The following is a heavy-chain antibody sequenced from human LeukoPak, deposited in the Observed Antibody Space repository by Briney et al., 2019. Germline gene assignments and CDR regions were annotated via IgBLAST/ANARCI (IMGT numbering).Heavy chain of an antibody. J-gene: IGHJ4*02. CDR2: IYYSGST. D-gene: IGHD3-22*01. V-gene: IGHV4-31*03. CDR3: ARYYYDSSGYYYSHFDY. Sequence: SETLSLTCTVSGGSISSGGYYWSWIRQHPGKGLEWIGYIYYSGSTYYNPSLRSRVTISVDTSKNQFSLKLSSVTAADTAVYYCARYYYDSSGYYYSHFDYWGQGTLVTVSS. CDR1: GGSISSGGYY.